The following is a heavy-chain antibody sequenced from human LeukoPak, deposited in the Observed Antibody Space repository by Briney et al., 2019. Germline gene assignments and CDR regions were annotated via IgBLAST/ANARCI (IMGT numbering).Heavy chain of an antibody. D-gene: IGHD6-13*01. V-gene: IGHV3-23*01. CDR3: AKDPRYSSSWYYFDY. J-gene: IGHJ4*02. Sequence: GGSLRLSCAASGFTFSNYAMSWVRQAPGKGLEWVSAISGSGGSTYYADSVKGRFTISRDNSKNTLYLQMNSLRAEDTAVYYCAKDPRYSSSWYYFDYWGQGTLVTVSS. CDR2: ISGSGGST. CDR1: GFTFSNYA.